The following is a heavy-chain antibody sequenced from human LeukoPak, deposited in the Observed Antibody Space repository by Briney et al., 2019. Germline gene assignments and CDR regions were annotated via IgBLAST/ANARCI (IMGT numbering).Heavy chain of an antibody. CDR1: GFIFSNAW. CDR2: IKSKNDGGTT. Sequence: PGGSLRLSCTDSGFIFSNAWMNWFRQAPGKGLEWVGRIKSKNDGGTTDYAAPVKGRCTISRDDSKTTLYLKMNSLKTEDTAVYYCAALNYEILTGYYWRWGQGTLVTVSS. J-gene: IGHJ4*02. D-gene: IGHD3-9*01. V-gene: IGHV3-15*01. CDR3: AALNYEILTGYYWR.